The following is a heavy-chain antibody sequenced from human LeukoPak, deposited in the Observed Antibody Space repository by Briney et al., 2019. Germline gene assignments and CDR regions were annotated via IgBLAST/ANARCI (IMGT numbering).Heavy chain of an antibody. V-gene: IGHV3-21*01. J-gene: IGHJ4*02. Sequence: PGGSLRLSCAASGFTFSNYEMNWVRQAPGKGLEWVSSISSSSSYIYYADSVKGRFTISRDNAKNSLYLQMNSLRAEDTAVYYCARDLSYCGGDCYSRYFDYWGQGTLVTVSS. CDR1: GFTFSNYE. CDR3: ARDLSYCGGDCYSRYFDY. CDR2: ISSSSSYI. D-gene: IGHD2-21*02.